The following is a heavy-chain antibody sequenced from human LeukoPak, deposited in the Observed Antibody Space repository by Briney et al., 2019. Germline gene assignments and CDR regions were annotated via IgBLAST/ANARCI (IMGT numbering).Heavy chain of an antibody. J-gene: IGHJ4*02. D-gene: IGHD5-12*01. CDR3: ARYSGYDSFDY. V-gene: IGHV4-4*07. Sequence: SETLSLTCTVSRGSTSSYYWTWMRQPAGKGLEWIGRIYTSGSTDYNPSLKSRATMSVDTSKNQFPLKLTSVTAADTAVYYCARYSGYDSFDYWGQGILVTVSS. CDR1: RGSTSSYY. CDR2: IYTSGST.